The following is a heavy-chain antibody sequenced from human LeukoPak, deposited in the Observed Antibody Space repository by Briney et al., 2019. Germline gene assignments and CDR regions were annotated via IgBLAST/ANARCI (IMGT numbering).Heavy chain of an antibody. Sequence: PGGSLRLSCAASGFTFSSYAMSWVRQAPGKGLEWVSAISGSGGSTYYADSVKGRFTISRDNAKNSLYLQMNSLRAEDTALYYCAKDIYYDSSGFDYWGQGTLVTVSS. CDR3: AKDIYYDSSGFDY. V-gene: IGHV3-23*01. D-gene: IGHD3-22*01. J-gene: IGHJ4*02. CDR2: ISGSGGST. CDR1: GFTFSSYA.